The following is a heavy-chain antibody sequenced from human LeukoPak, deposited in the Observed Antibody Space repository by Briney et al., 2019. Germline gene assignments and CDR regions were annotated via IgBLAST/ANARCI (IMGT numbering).Heavy chain of an antibody. CDR2: VSGSGRST. J-gene: IGHJ4*02. V-gene: IGHV3-23*01. Sequence: GGSLRLSCGASGFTFSNYAMSWVRQAPGKGLEWVSPVSGSGRSTYYADSVKGRFTISRDNSKNTLYLQTEGLRAEDTAVYFCAKRGVVIRVILVGFHKEAYYFDSWGQGALVTVSS. CDR3: AKRGVVIRVILVGFHKEAYYFDS. D-gene: IGHD3-22*01. CDR1: GFTFSNYA.